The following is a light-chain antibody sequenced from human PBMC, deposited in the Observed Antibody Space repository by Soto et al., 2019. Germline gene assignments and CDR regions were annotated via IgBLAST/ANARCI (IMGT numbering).Light chain of an antibody. CDR2: GAS. Sequence: PGERVTLSCRASQRVSSSYLTWYQHRPGQAPRLLIYGASTRATSIPAWFSGSGSGTDFTLTISSLQPEDFAVHYCQQDYNLPQPFGQGTRLEVK. J-gene: IGKJ5*01. CDR3: QQDYNLPQP. V-gene: IGKV3D-7*01. CDR1: QRVSSSY.